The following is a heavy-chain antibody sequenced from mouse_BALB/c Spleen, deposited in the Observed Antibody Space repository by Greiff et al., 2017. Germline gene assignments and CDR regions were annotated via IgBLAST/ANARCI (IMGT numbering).Heavy chain of an antibody. CDR1: GFAFSSYD. D-gene: IGHD2-1*01. Sequence: EVQRVESGGGLVKPGGSLKLSCAASGFAFSSYDMSWVRQTPEKRLEWVAYISSGGGSTYYPDTVKGRFTISRDNAKNTLYLQMSSLKSEDTAMYYCARGEDGNYGFAYWGQGTLVTVSA. J-gene: IGHJ3*01. CDR2: ISSGGGST. CDR3: ARGEDGNYGFAY. V-gene: IGHV5-12-1*01.